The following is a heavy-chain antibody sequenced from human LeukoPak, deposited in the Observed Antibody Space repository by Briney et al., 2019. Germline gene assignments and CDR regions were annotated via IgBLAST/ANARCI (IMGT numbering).Heavy chain of an antibody. CDR3: ARGILPEV. V-gene: IGHV4-30-2*02. CDR2: TYHSGST. D-gene: IGHD3-10*01. Sequence: PSQTLSLTCAVSGGSISSSGYSWSWIRQPPGKGLEWIGYTYHSGSTYYNPSLKSRVTISIDRSKNQFSLKLSSVTAADTAVYYCARGILPEVWGQGTMVTVSS. CDR1: GGSISSSGYS. J-gene: IGHJ3*01.